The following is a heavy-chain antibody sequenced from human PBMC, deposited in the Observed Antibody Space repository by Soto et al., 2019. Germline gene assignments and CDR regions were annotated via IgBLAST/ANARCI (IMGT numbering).Heavy chain of an antibody. Sequence: GGSLRLACPAAGVTISRWGLHQVRKAPGKGLEWVAVISYDGSNKYYADPVKGRFTISRDNSKNTLYLQMDSLRDEDTAVYFCARFFGSDSSGYFDYWGQGTPVTVSS. V-gene: IGHV3-30*03. CDR3: ARFFGSDSSGYFDY. CDR2: ISYDGSNK. J-gene: IGHJ4*02. CDR1: GVTISRWG. D-gene: IGHD3-22*01.